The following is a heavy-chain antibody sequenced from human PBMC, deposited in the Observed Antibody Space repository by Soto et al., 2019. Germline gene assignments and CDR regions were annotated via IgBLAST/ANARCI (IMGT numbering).Heavy chain of an antibody. Sequence: ASVKVSCKASGFSFTGYYIHWLRQAPGQGLEWMGWINAHSGGTEYAQKFQGRVTLTRDTAIATAYLTLTSLTSDDTALYYCAKDLTRQLAYWLDPWGQGTQVTVSS. CDR2: INAHSGGT. V-gene: IGHV1-2*02. CDR1: GFSFTGYY. J-gene: IGHJ5*02. D-gene: IGHD6-6*01. CDR3: AKDLTRQLAYWLDP.